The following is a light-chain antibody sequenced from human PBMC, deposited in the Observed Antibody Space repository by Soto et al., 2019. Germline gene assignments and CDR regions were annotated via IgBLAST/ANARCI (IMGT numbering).Light chain of an antibody. CDR3: QQSYSTLRWT. CDR2: AAS. V-gene: IGKV1-39*01. Sequence: DIQMTQSPSSLSASVGDRVTITCRAGQRISTYLNWYEQKPGKAPKLLIYAASSLQTGVPSRFSGSGSGTDFTLTITSLQPEDFATYSCQQSYSTLRWTFGQGTKVEIK. CDR1: QRISTY. J-gene: IGKJ1*01.